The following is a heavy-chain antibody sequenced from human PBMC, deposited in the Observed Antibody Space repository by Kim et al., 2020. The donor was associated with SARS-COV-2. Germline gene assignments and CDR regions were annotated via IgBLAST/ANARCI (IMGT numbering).Heavy chain of an antibody. J-gene: IGHJ4*02. V-gene: IGHV3-48*02. D-gene: IGHD3-10*01. Sequence: DSVKGRFTISRDNAKNSLYLQMNSLRDEDTAVYYCARAPYYYGSGSYLGYWGQGTLVTVSS. CDR3: ARAPYYYGSGSYLGY.